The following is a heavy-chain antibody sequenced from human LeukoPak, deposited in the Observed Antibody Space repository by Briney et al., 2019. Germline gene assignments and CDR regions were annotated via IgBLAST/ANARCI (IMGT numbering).Heavy chain of an antibody. CDR2: INPNSGGT. J-gene: IGHJ4*02. V-gene: IGHV1-2*02. CDR1: GYTFTGYY. D-gene: IGHD3-22*01. Sequence: ASVKVSCKASGYTFTGYYMHWVRQAPGQGLEWMGWINPNSGGTNYAQKFQARVTMTRDTSISTAYMELSRLRSDDTAVYYCARVPMGDYYDSSGYYWGQGTLVTVSS. CDR3: ARVPMGDYYDSSGYY.